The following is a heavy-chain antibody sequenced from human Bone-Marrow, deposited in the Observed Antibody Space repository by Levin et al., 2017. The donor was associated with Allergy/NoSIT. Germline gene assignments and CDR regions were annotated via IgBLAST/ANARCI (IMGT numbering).Heavy chain of an antibody. CDR1: GFTFSDYG. D-gene: IGHD1-26*01. J-gene: IGHJ4*02. CDR3: VRVGGTYYSDY. V-gene: IGHV3-33*01. Sequence: GGSLRLSCAASGFTFSDYGIHWVRQAPGKGLEWVSLVWNDGQKKYYADSVKGRFTISKDNSKNTVSMEMSSLRVEDTAIYYCVRVGGTYYSDYWGQGTLVIVSS. CDR2: VWNDGQKK.